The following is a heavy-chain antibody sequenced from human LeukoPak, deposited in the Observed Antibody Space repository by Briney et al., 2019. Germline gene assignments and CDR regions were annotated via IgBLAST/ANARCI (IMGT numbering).Heavy chain of an antibody. J-gene: IGHJ3*02. CDR2: IYYSGNT. Sequence: PSETLSLTCTVSGGSISSYYWSWIRQPPGKGLEWIGYIYYSGNTNYNPSLKSRVTISVDTSKNQFSLKLSSVTAADTAVYYCASAVAAADAFDIWGQGTMVTVSS. CDR1: GGSISSYY. D-gene: IGHD6-13*01. V-gene: IGHV4-59*12. CDR3: ASAVAAADAFDI.